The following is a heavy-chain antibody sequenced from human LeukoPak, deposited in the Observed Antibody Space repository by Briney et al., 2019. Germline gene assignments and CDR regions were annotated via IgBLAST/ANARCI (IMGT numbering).Heavy chain of an antibody. CDR3: ARAGGYCGRISCPYYFDY. CDR2: IIPIFGTA. CDR1: GYTFNDFY. J-gene: IGHJ4*02. D-gene: IGHD2-15*01. V-gene: IGHV1-69*13. Sequence: SVKVSCKASGYTFNDFYIHWVRQAPGQGLEWMGGIIPIFGTANYAQKFQGRVTITADESTSTAYMELSSLRSEDTAVYYCARAGGYCGRISCPYYFDYWGQGSLVAVSS.